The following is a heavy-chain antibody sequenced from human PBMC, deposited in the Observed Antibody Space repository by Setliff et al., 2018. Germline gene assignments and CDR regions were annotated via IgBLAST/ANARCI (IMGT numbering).Heavy chain of an antibody. V-gene: IGHV4-31*03. CDR1: GGSISSAA. J-gene: IGHJ6*03. D-gene: IGHD7-27*01. CDR3: ASVNWGYYYMDI. Sequence: SETLSLTCSVSGGSISSAAWIRQHPGQGLEWIGYISYGGNARYNPSLERRVTISVDRSDNQFSLRLTSVTAADTAVYFCASVNWGYYYMDIWGKGTTVTVSS. CDR2: ISYGGNA.